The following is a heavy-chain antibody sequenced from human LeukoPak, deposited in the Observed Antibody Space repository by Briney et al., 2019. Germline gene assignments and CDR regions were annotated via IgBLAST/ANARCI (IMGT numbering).Heavy chain of an antibody. J-gene: IGHJ4*02. CDR1: GFTFSSYS. CDR2: ISSSSSYI. Sequence: PGGSLRLSCAASGFTFSSYSMNWVRQAPGKGLEWVSSISSSSSYIYYADSVKGRFTISRDNAKNSLYLQMNSLRAEGTALYYCAKDLRDGYNFPYYFDYWGQGTLVTVSS. V-gene: IGHV3-21*04. D-gene: IGHD5-24*01. CDR3: AKDLRDGYNFPYYFDY.